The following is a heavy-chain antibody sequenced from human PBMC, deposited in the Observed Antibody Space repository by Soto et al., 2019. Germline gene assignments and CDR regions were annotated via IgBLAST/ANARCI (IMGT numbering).Heavy chain of an antibody. CDR2: IIPIFGTA. Sequence: SVKVSCKASGGTCSSYAISWVRQAPGQGLEWMGGIIPIFGTADYAQKFQGRVTITAHESTSTVYMELSSLTSEDTAVYYCARDQSWQDLVWWFDPWGQGTLVTVS. CDR3: ARDQSWQDLVWWFDP. V-gene: IGHV1-69*13. D-gene: IGHD6-13*01. J-gene: IGHJ5*02. CDR1: GGTCSSYA.